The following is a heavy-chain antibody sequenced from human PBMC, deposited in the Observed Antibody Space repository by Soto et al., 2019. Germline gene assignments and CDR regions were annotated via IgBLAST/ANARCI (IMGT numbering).Heavy chain of an antibody. CDR3: ARVEGTSSLWFGE. CDR2: IYYSGRT. Sequence: QVQLQESGPGLVKPSQTLSLTCTVSGRSINSGGYYWSWIRQHPGKGLEWIGYIYYSGRTYYIPLLKSRGTISVDTSKNQFSLKLSSVTAADTAVYYCARVEGTSSLWFGEWGQGTVVTVSS. D-gene: IGHD3-10*01. CDR1: GRSINSGGYY. V-gene: IGHV4-31*03. J-gene: IGHJ4*02.